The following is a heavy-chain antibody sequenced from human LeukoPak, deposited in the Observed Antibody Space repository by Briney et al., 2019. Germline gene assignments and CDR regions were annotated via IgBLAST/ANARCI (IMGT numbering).Heavy chain of an antibody. CDR2: ITYSGVTT. Sequence: PGGSLRLSCAASGFTCSNYAMSWVRQAPGKGLEWVSTITYSGVTTYYADSVKGRFTISRDNSKNTLYLQMDSLRDEDTAVYYCAKVPYSDYGSGRPPFMDVWGHGTTVVISS. J-gene: IGHJ6*02. D-gene: IGHD3-10*01. CDR3: AKVPYSDYGSGRPPFMDV. V-gene: IGHV3-23*01. CDR1: GFTCSNYA.